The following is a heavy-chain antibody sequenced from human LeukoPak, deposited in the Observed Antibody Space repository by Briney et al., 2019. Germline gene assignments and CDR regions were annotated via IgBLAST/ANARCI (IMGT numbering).Heavy chain of an antibody. CDR1: GGSISSYY. CDR3: ARRGRSSSWDFDY. CDR2: IYYSGST. V-gene: IGHV4-59*01. J-gene: IGHJ4*02. D-gene: IGHD6-13*01. Sequence: PSETLSLTCTVSGGSISSYYWSWIRQPPGKGLEWIGCIYYSGSTNYNPTLKSRVTIPVDTSKNQFSLKLSSVTAADTAVYYCARRGRSSSWDFDYWGQGTLVTVSS.